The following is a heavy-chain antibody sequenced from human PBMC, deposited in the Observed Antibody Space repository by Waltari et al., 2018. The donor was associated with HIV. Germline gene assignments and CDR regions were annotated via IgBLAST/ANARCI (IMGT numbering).Heavy chain of an antibody. Sequence: EARLVESGGGLGQPGGSLRRYCAGSGFTFSRYWMHWVRPTPGKGLEWVSRIKPDGTQTDYADSVKGRFTISRDNAKSTLHLQLNALSVEDTALYFCTGDTFGNDDFWGQGVLVTVSS. CDR3: TGDTFGNDDF. CDR2: IKPDGTQT. J-gene: IGHJ4*02. D-gene: IGHD1-1*01. CDR1: GFTFSRYW. V-gene: IGHV3-74*01.